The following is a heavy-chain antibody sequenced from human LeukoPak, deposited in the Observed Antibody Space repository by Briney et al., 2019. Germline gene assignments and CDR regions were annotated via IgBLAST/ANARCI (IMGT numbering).Heavy chain of an antibody. CDR3: AKVDGYCSGGSCHYYFDY. CDR1: GFTFSSYA. J-gene: IGHJ4*02. V-gene: IGHV3-23*01. CDR2: ISGSGGST. D-gene: IGHD2-15*01. Sequence: GGSLRLSCAASGFTFSSYAMSWVRQAPGKGLEWVSAISGSGGSTYYADSVKGRYTISRGNSKNTLYLQMNSLRAEDTAVYYCAKVDGYCSGGSCHYYFDYWGQGTLVTVSS.